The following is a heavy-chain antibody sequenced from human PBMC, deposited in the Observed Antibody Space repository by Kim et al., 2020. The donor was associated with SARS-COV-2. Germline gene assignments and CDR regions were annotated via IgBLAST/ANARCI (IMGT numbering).Heavy chain of an antibody. D-gene: IGHD3-9*01. Sequence: GGSLRHSCAASGFTFSSYSMNWVRQAPGKGLEWVTSISSSSSYIYYADSVKGRFTISRDNAKNSLYLQMNSLRAEDTAVYYCAREEVYDILTGYFPYWYFDLWGRGTLVTVSS. CDR3: AREEVYDILTGYFPYWYFDL. J-gene: IGHJ2*01. CDR1: GFTFSSYS. CDR2: ISSSSSYI. V-gene: IGHV3-21*01.